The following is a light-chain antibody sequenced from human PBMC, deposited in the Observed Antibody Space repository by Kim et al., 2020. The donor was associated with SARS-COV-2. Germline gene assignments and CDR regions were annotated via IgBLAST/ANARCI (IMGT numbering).Light chain of an antibody. CDR3: NSRDSNDNVV. Sequence: VALGQTVRITCQGDSLRSYYATWYQQKPGQAPILVIYSKNNRPAAIPDRFSGSSSGNTASLTITGTQAGDEADYYCNSRDSNDNVVFGGGTQLTVL. CDR2: SKN. CDR1: SLRSYY. J-gene: IGLJ2*01. V-gene: IGLV3-19*01.